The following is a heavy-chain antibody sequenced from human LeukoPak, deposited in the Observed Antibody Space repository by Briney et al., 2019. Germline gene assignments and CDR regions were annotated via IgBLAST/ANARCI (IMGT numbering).Heavy chain of an antibody. CDR1: GFTFDDYG. CDR3: ARLGYDSSGLGPYFDY. D-gene: IGHD3-22*01. V-gene: IGHV3-20*04. Sequence: PGGSLRLSCAASGFTFDDYGMSWVRQAPGKGQEWVSGINWNGGSTGYADSVKGRFTISRDNAKNSLYLQMNSLRAEDTALYYCARLGYDSSGLGPYFDYWGQGTLVTVSS. J-gene: IGHJ4*02. CDR2: INWNGGST.